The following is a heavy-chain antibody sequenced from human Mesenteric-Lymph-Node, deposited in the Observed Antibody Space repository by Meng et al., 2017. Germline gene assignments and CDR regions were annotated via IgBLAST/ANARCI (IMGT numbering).Heavy chain of an antibody. D-gene: IGHD3-10*01. CDR1: GGSLSGYY. Sequence: QVQLKQWGAEVGKPSEKLSRTCAVYGGSLSGYYWSWIRQPPGKGLEWMGEVYHNGVTKYSPSLRSRVVISIDTSKNQFSLNLRSVSAADTAMYYCARGGATPMIIKYWGPGTLVTVSS. CDR3: ARGGATPMIIKY. V-gene: IGHV4-34*02. J-gene: IGHJ4*02. CDR2: VYHNGVT.